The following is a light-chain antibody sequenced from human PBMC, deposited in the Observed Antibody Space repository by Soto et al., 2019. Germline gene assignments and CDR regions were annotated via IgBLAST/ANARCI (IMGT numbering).Light chain of an antibody. CDR3: QQGVT. V-gene: IGKV3-20*01. Sequence: DIVLTQSPGTLSLSPGERATLSCRASQSLTTNYLAWYQQKPGQAPRLLIYDASSRATGLPDRFSGSGSGTDFTLIIARLETEDFAVFYCQQGVTFGGGTKVEIK. CDR1: QSLTTNY. J-gene: IGKJ4*01. CDR2: DAS.